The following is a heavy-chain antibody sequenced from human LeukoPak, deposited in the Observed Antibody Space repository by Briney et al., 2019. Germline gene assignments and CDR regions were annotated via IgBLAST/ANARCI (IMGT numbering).Heavy chain of an antibody. CDR1: GYTFTSYG. Sequence: ASVKVSCXASGYTFTSYGISWVRRALGQGLEWMGWIRAYNGNTNYAQKLQGRVTMTTDTSTSTAYMELRSLRSDDTAVYYCARGLKPTYSSSSAPLDYWGQGTLVTVSS. CDR3: ARGLKPTYSSSSAPLDY. D-gene: IGHD6-6*01. V-gene: IGHV1-18*01. J-gene: IGHJ4*02. CDR2: IRAYNGNT.